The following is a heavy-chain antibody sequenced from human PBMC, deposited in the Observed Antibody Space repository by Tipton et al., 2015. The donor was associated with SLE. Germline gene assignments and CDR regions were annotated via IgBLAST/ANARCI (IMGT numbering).Heavy chain of an antibody. V-gene: IGHV4-59*08. CDR3: ARHGGFAVALYQYYYMDV. Sequence: TLSLTCSVSGDSLRPYYWSWIRQSPGKSLEWIGYIYDSGSTNYNPSRKSRVSISVGSSTNHFSLRLASVTAADTAIYYCARHGGFAVALYQYYYMDVWGKGTTVTVSS. D-gene: IGHD6-19*01. CDR2: IYDSGST. J-gene: IGHJ6*03. CDR1: GDSLRPYY.